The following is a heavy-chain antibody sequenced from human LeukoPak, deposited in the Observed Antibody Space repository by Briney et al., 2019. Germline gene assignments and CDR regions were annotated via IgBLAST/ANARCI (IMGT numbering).Heavy chain of an antibody. CDR1: GFTVSSNY. J-gene: IGHJ4*02. V-gene: IGHV3-7*05. D-gene: IGHD3-22*01. Sequence: PGGPLRLSCAASGFTVSSNYMSWVRQAPGKGLEWVANMNQGGSDKYYVDSVRGRFTISRDNAKNSLYLQMDSLRAEDTAVYYCARDRRGNSGYYYDYWGQGTLVTVSS. CDR2: MNQGGSDK. CDR3: ARDRRGNSGYYYDY.